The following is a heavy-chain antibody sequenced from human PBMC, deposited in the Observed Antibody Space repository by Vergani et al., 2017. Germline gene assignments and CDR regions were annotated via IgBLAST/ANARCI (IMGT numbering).Heavy chain of an antibody. CDR2: IKNTGDST. V-gene: IGHV3-23*01. Sequence: EVQLLQSEGAVVQPGGSLRLSCVASGFTFSSHAMSWVRQGHGQGLEWVSSIKNTGDSTHYADSVKGRVTISRDNSKKTLYLQMNSLRVEETAVYYCAKANPRNSGYDYLYYYHAMDVWGQGTTVTVSS. CDR1: GFTFSSHA. CDR3: AKANPRNSGYDYLYYYHAMDV. D-gene: IGHD5-12*01. J-gene: IGHJ6*02.